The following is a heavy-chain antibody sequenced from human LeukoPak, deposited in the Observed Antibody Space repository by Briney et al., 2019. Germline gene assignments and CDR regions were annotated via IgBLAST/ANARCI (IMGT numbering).Heavy chain of an antibody. Sequence: PGGSLRLSCAASGFTFSSYAMHWVRQAPGKGLEWVANIKQDGSEKYYVDSVKGRFTISRDNAKNSLYLQMNSLRAEDMALYYCAKSKTVTTEFDHWGQGTLVTVSS. D-gene: IGHD4-17*01. CDR3: AKSKTVTTEFDH. J-gene: IGHJ4*02. CDR1: GFTFSSYA. V-gene: IGHV3-7*03. CDR2: IKQDGSEK.